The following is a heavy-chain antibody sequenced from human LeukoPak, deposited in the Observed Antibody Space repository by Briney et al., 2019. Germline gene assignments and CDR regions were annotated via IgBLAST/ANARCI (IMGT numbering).Heavy chain of an antibody. V-gene: IGHV3-48*03. CDR2: LSSSGSTI. D-gene: IGHD3-22*01. CDR3: AREAVQNYYDSSGYYYAPRNWFDP. Sequence: GGSLRLSCAASGFTFSSYEMKCVRQAPGEGLGWVSHLSSSGSTIYYAHSVKGRFTISRDNGKNSLYLQMNSLRAEDTAVYYCAREAVQNYYDSSGYYYAPRNWFDPWAREPWSPSPQ. J-gene: IGHJ5*02. CDR1: GFTFSSYE.